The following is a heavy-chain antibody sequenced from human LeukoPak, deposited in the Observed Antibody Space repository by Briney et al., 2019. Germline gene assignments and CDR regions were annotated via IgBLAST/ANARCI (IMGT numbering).Heavy chain of an antibody. CDR2: IVSSGGNT. J-gene: IGHJ4*02. D-gene: IGHD3-16*02. CDR3: ARAYRLSWFDY. Sequence: GGSLRLSCAGSGFTFSNYAMSWVRQAPGEGLEWVSSIVSSGGNTFYAASVKGRFTISRDSNKNTLYLQMNSMRAEATAEYFCARAYRLSWFDYWGQGTLVTVSS. V-gene: IGHV3-23*01. CDR1: GFTFSNYA.